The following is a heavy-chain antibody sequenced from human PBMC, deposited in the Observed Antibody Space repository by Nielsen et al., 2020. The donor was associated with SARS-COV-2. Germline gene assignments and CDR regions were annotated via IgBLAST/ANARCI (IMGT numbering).Heavy chain of an antibody. V-gene: IGHV1-2*06. CDR3: ARDKTYYDFWSAIGGTYYYYGMDV. CDR2: INPNSGGT. Sequence: ASVKVSCKASGYTFTGYYMHWVRQAPGQGLEWMGRINPNSGGTNYAQKFQGRVTMTRDTSISTAYMELSRLRSDDTAVYYCARDKTYYDFWSAIGGTYYYYGMDVWGQGTTVTVSS. CDR1: GYTFTGYY. D-gene: IGHD3-3*01. J-gene: IGHJ6*02.